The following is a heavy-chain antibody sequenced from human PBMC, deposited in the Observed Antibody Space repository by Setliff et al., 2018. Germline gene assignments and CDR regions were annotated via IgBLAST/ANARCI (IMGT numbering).Heavy chain of an antibody. V-gene: IGHV3-23*01. Sequence: QTGGSLRLSCAASGFTFSSYAMSWVRQAPGKGLEWVSAISGSGGSTYYADSVKGRFTISRDNAKNSLYLQMNSLRAEDTAVYYCARAAITIFGVVTPFDYWGQGTLVTVSS. CDR1: GFTFSSYA. CDR3: ARAAITIFGVVTPFDY. CDR2: ISGSGGST. J-gene: IGHJ4*02. D-gene: IGHD3-3*01.